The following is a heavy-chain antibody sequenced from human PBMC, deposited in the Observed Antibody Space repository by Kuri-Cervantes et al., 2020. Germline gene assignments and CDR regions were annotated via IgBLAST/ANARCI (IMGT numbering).Heavy chain of an antibody. Sequence: ASVKVSCKASGYTFTSYDINWVRQAPGQGLEWMGWISAYNGNTNYAQKLQGRVTMTTDTSTSTAYMELRSLRSDDTAVYYCAREVAVAGTKGNWFDPWGQGTLVTVSS. CDR3: AREVAVAGTKGNWFDP. CDR1: GYTFTSYD. J-gene: IGHJ5*02. D-gene: IGHD6-19*01. CDR2: ISAYNGNT. V-gene: IGHV1-18*01.